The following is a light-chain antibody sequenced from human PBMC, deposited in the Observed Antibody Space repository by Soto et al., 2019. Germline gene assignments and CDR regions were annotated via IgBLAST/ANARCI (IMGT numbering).Light chain of an antibody. J-gene: IGKJ1*01. CDR3: QQYNNWPPWT. V-gene: IGKV3-15*01. Sequence: EIVMTQSPATLSVSPGERATLSCRASQSVSSNLAWYQQKPGQAPSLLIYGASTRATGVPARFSGSGSGTELTLTISSLQSEAFAVYYCQQYNNWPPWTFGQGTKVEIK. CDR2: GAS. CDR1: QSVSSN.